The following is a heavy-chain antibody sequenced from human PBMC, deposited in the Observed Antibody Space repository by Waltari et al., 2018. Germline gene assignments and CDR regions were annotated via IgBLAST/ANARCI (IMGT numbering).Heavy chain of an antibody. D-gene: IGHD6-13*01. V-gene: IGHV4-59*08. CDR1: GGSISSYY. J-gene: IGHJ4*02. CDR3: ARLRQQLVPPDY. CDR2: IYYSGST. Sequence: QVQLQESGPGLVKPSETLSLTCTVSGGSISSYYWSWIRQPPGKGLEWIGYIYYSGSTNNNPSLKIRVTIAVDTSKNQFSLKLSSVTAADTAVYYCARLRQQLVPPDYWGQGTLVTVSS.